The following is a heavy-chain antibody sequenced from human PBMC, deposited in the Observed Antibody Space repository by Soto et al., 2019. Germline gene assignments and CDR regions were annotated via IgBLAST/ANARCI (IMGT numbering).Heavy chain of an antibody. CDR1: GGSFSGYY. V-gene: IGHV4-34*01. Sequence: SETLSLTCAVYGGSFSGYYWSWIRQPPGKGLEWIGEINHSGSTNYNPSLKSRVTISVDTSKNQFSLKLSSVTAADTAVYYCARGRRITMVRGPNQDYYYYYGMDVWGQGTTVTVSS. D-gene: IGHD3-10*01. CDR2: INHSGST. CDR3: ARGRRITMVRGPNQDYYYYYGMDV. J-gene: IGHJ6*02.